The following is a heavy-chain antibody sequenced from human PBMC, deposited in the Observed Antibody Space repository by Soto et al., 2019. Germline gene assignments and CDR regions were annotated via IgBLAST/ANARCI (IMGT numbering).Heavy chain of an antibody. Sequence: PGGSLRLSCAASGFTFSSYGMHWVRQAPGKGLEWVAVISYDGSNKYYADSVKGRFTISIDNSKNTLYLQMNSLRAEDTAVYYCAIYSSGWYPLDYWGQGTLVTVSS. V-gene: IGHV3-30*03. CDR2: ISYDGSNK. CDR3: AIYSSGWYPLDY. D-gene: IGHD6-19*01. J-gene: IGHJ4*02. CDR1: GFTFSSYG.